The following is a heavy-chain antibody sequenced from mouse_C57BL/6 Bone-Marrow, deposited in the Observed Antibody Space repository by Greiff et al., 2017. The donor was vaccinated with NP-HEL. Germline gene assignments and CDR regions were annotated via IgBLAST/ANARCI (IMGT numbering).Heavy chain of an antibody. CDR3: ARRPGVYYGSSYDCDY. D-gene: IGHD1-1*01. CDR2: INPSSGYT. Sequence: VKLMESGAELARPGASVKMSCKASGYTFTSYTMHWVKQRPGQGLEWIGYINPSSGYTKYNQKFKDKATLTADKSSSTAYMQLSSLTSEDSAVYYGARRPGVYYGSSYDCDYWGQGTTLTVSS. J-gene: IGHJ2*01. CDR1: GYTFTSYT. V-gene: IGHV1-4*01.